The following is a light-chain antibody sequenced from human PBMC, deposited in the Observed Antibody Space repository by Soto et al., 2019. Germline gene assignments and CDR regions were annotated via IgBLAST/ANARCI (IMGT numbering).Light chain of an antibody. CDR1: QSISSW. CDR2: DAS. CDR3: QQSYSTLT. V-gene: IGKV1-5*01. Sequence: DIQMTQSPSTLSASVGDRVTITCRASQSISSWLAWYQQKPGKAPKLLIYDASSLESGVPSRFGGSGSGTEFTLTISSLQPDDFATYYCQQSYSTLTFGPGTKVDIK. J-gene: IGKJ3*01.